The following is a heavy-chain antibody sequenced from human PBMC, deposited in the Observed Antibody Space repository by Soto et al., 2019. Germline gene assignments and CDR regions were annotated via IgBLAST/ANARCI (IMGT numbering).Heavy chain of an antibody. Sequence: VSVKVSSKASGYTFTGYYMHWVRQAPGQGLEWVGWINPNSGGTNYAQKFQGRVTRTRDTSISTAYMELSRLRSDDTAVYYCASELWFGELQTYYGMDVWGQGTTVTVSS. CDR2: INPNSGGT. J-gene: IGHJ6*02. D-gene: IGHD3-10*01. CDR1: GYTFTGYY. V-gene: IGHV1-2*02. CDR3: ASELWFGELQTYYGMDV.